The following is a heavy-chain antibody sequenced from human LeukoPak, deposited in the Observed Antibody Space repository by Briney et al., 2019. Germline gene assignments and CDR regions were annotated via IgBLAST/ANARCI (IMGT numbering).Heavy chain of an antibody. CDR3: SADYGDYVSPSD. CDR1: GFTFRDFT. V-gene: IGHV3-30*04. Sequence: GGSLRLSSAAPGFTFRDFTMRRGRQAPGKGRGRGSVISYDLTNKYYADSVKGRFTVSRDNSKNTLFLQINSLRLEDTAVYYCSADYGDYVSPSDWGQGTLVTVSS. D-gene: IGHD4-17*01. CDR2: ISYDLTNK. J-gene: IGHJ4*02.